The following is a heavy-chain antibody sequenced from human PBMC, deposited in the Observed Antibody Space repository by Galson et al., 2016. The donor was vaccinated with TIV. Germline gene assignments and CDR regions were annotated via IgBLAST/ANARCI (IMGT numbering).Heavy chain of an antibody. V-gene: IGHV3-23*01. CDR2: ISGSGGRT. Sequence: SLRLSCAASGFTFSNYAINWVRQAPGKGLGWVSVISGSGGRTSYADSVKGRFTVSRDNSKNTLYLQMNSLRGDDTATYYCAKDRGSGWYENWFDPWGQGTLVTVSS. D-gene: IGHD6-19*01. CDR1: GFTFSNYA. J-gene: IGHJ5*02. CDR3: AKDRGSGWYENWFDP.